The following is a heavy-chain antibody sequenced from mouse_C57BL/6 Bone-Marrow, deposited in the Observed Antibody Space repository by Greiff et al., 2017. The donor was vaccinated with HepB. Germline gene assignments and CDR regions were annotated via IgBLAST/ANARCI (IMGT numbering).Heavy chain of an antibody. Sequence: VQLQHSGAELVKPGASVKMSCKASGYTFTSYWITWVKQRPGQGLEWIGDIYPGSGSTNYNEKFKSKATLTVDASSSTAYMQLSSLTSEDAAVYYCGSGGYPYYAMDYWGQGTSVTVSS. D-gene: IGHD1-1*02. CDR3: GSGGYPYYAMDY. J-gene: IGHJ4*01. CDR1: GYTFTSYW. CDR2: IYPGSGST. V-gene: IGHV1-55*01.